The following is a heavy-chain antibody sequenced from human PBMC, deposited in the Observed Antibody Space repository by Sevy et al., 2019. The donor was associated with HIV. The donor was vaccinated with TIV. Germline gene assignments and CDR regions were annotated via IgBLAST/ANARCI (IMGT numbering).Heavy chain of an antibody. J-gene: IGHJ3*02. Sequence: GGSLRLSCAASGFTFSSYAMHWVRQAPGKGPEYVSAISSNGGSTYYADSVKGRFTISRDNSKNTLYLQMGSLRAEDMAVYYCARGGVATIINDAFDIWGQGTMVTVSS. D-gene: IGHD5-12*01. V-gene: IGHV3-64*02. CDR1: GFTFSSYA. CDR3: ARGGVATIINDAFDI. CDR2: ISSNGGST.